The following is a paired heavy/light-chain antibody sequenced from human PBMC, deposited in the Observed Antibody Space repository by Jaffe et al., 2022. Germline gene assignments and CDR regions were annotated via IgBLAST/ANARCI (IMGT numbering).Heavy chain of an antibody. D-gene: IGHD2-15*01. Sequence: QVQLVESGGGLVKPGGSLRLSCAASGFTFSDYYMSWIRQAPGKGLEWVSYISSSGSTIYYADSVKGRFTISRDNAKNSLYLQMNSLRAEDTAVYYCARARLYCSGGSCYYIFDYWGQGTLVTVSS. J-gene: IGHJ4*02. V-gene: IGHV3-11*01. CDR2: ISSSGSTI. CDR1: GFTFSDYY. CDR3: ARARLYCSGGSCYYIFDY.
Light chain of an antibody. CDR3: GTWDSSLFWV. J-gene: IGLJ3*02. Sequence: QSVLTQPPSVSAAPGQKVTISCSGSSSNIGNNYVSWYQQLPGTAPKLLIYENNKRPSGIPDRFSGSKSGTSATLGITGLQTGDEADYYCGTWDSSLFWVFGGGTKLTVL. V-gene: IGLV1-51*02. CDR2: ENN. CDR1: SSNIGNNY.